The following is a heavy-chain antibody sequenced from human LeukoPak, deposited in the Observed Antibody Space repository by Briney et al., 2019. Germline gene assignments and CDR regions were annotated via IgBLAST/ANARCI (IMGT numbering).Heavy chain of an antibody. J-gene: IGHJ4*02. V-gene: IGHV1-69*13. D-gene: IGHD5-24*01. CDR2: IIPIFGTS. Sequence: AASVKVSCKASGGTFSNYAISWVRQAPGQGLEWMGGIIPIFGTSNYAQKFQGRVTITADESTSTAYMELSSLRSEDTALYYCARGGEMATITRFDYWGQGTLVTVSS. CDR3: ARGGEMATITRFDY. CDR1: GGTFSNYA.